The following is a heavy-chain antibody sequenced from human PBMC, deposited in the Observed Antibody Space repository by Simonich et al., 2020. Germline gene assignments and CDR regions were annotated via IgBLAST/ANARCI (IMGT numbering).Heavy chain of an antibody. J-gene: IGHJ4*02. Sequence: EVQLVESGGGLVKPGGSLRLSCAASGLTFSSNSMNWVRQAPGKGLEWVSSISSSSSYIYYEDSVKGRFTISRDNAKNSLYLQMSSRRAEDTAVYYCARDRGTGVTMDYWGQGTLVTVSS. V-gene: IGHV3-21*01. D-gene: IGHD7-27*01. CDR3: ARDRGTGVTMDY. CDR2: ISSSSSYI. CDR1: GLTFSSNS.